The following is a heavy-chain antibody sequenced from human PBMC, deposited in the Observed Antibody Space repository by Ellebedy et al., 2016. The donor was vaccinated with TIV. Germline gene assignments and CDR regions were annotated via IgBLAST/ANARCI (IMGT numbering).Heavy chain of an antibody. Sequence: GESLKISCGASGFTFSAYSMNWVRQAPGKGLEWVASMRQDGREEYFVDSVKGRFTISRDNTKNSLYLQMNSLRAEDTAVYFCARENGYYFDYWGQGTLVIVSS. CDR1: GFTFSAYS. CDR3: ARENGYYFDY. V-gene: IGHV3-7*01. D-gene: IGHD6-25*01. CDR2: MRQDGREE. J-gene: IGHJ4*02.